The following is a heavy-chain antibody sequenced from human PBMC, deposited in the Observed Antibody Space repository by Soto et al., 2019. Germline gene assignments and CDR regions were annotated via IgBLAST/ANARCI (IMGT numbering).Heavy chain of an antibody. J-gene: IGHJ5*02. V-gene: IGHV1-3*05. CDR2: INAGNGNT. D-gene: IGHD2-2*01. Sequence: QVQLVQSGAEEKKPGASVKISCKASGYTFTSYAMHWVRQAPGQSLEWMGWINAGNGNTKYSQRFQGRVTITRDTSASTAYMELSSLRSEDTAVHYCARADGVGFVGPWGQGTLVTVSS. CDR3: ARADGVGFVGP. CDR1: GYTFTSYA.